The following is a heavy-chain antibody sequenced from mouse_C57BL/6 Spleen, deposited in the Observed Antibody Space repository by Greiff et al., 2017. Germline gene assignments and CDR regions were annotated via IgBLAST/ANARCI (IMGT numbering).Heavy chain of an antibody. CDR3: TSNWDRLDY. CDR1: GFNIKDDY. J-gene: IGHJ2*01. D-gene: IGHD4-1*01. V-gene: IGHV14-4*01. CDR2: IDPENGDT. Sequence: VQLQQSGAELVRPGASVKLSCTASGFNIKDDYMHWVKQRPEQGLEWIGWIDPENGDTEYASKFQGKATITADTSSNTAYLQLSSLTSEDTAVYYCTSNWDRLDYWGQGTTLTVSS.